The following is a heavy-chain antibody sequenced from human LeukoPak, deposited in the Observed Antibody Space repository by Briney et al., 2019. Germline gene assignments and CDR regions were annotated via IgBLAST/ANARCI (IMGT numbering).Heavy chain of an antibody. CDR2: ISGSGGST. CDR3: AKDLWKADY. D-gene: IGHD3-3*01. Sequence: GGSLRLSCAASGFTFSSYAMSWVRQAPGKGLEWVSAISGSGGSTYYADSVKGRFSISRDNSKNTLYLQMNSLRADDTAIYYCAKDLWKADYWGQGTLVTVSS. V-gene: IGHV3-23*01. J-gene: IGHJ4*02. CDR1: GFTFSSYA.